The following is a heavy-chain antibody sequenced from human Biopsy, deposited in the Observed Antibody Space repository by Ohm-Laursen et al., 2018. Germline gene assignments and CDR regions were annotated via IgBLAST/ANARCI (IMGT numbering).Heavy chain of an antibody. CDR3: ARAVRNQLVSEY. Sequence: TLSLTCTVSGDSVSSGSFFWSWIRQPPGKGLEWIGYIYYSGSTNYNPSLRSRVTISVDRSKNQFSLELSSVTAADTAAYYCARAVRNQLVSEYWGQGTLVTVSS. CDR1: GDSVSSGSFF. J-gene: IGHJ4*02. D-gene: IGHD1-1*01. CDR2: IYYSGST. V-gene: IGHV4-61*01.